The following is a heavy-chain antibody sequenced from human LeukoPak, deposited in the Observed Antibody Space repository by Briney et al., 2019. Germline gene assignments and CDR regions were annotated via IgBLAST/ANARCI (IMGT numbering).Heavy chain of an antibody. CDR1: GFTFSSYG. CDR3: AKDQDVAAASAFDY. CDR2: ISFDGSHK. V-gene: IGHV3-30*18. D-gene: IGHD6-13*01. J-gene: IGHJ4*02. Sequence: PGGSLRLSCAASGFTFSSYGMHWVRQAPGKGLEWVALISFDGSHKYYADYVKGRFTISRDSSKNTLHLQMNSLRAEDTAVFYCAKDQDVAAASAFDYWGQGTLVTVSS.